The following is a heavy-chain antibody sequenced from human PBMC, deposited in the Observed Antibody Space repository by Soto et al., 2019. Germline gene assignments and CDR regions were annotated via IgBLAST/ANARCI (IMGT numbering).Heavy chain of an antibody. J-gene: IGHJ4*02. CDR3: ARVTINYYFDY. CDR2: IYYSGTA. Sequence: TSETLSLTCTVSGGSISSGDYYWSWIRQPPGKGLEWIGYIYYSGTAYYNPSLKSRVTISVDTSKNQFSLKLSSVTAADTAVYYCARVTINYYFDYWGQGTLVTVSS. D-gene: IGHD4-17*01. V-gene: IGHV4-30-4*01. CDR1: GGSISSGDYY.